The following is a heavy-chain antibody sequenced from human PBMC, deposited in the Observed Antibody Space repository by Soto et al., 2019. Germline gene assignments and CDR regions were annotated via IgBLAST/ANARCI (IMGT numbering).Heavy chain of an antibody. CDR3: AKVLSLVGATRYFDL. CDR2: ISGSGGST. J-gene: IGHJ2*01. Sequence: AISGSGGSTYYADSVKGRFTISRDNSKNTLYLQMNSLRAEDTAVYYCAKVLSLVGATRYFDLWGRGTLVTVSS. D-gene: IGHD1-26*01. V-gene: IGHV3-23*01.